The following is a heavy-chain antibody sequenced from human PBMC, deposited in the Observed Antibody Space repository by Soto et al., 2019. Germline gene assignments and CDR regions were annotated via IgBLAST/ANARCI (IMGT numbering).Heavy chain of an antibody. J-gene: IGHJ4*02. CDR2: IKQDGSEK. Sequence: GGSLRLSCAASGFTFSSYWMSWVRQAPGEGLEWVANIKQDGSEKSYVVSVKGRFTISRDNAKNSLYLQMNSLRAEDTAVYYCARDESLGKWLRFPYYFDYWGQGTLVTVSS. CDR3: ARDESLGKWLRFPYYFDY. D-gene: IGHD5-12*01. CDR1: GFTFSSYW. V-gene: IGHV3-7*01.